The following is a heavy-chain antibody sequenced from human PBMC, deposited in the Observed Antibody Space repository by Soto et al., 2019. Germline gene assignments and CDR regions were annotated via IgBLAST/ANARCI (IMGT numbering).Heavy chain of an antibody. V-gene: IGHV3-23*01. Sequence: EVELLESGGGLVQPGASLRLSCAASGFTFTRFAMSWVRQSPNKSLEWVSGISGSGGSVYHADSVRGRFTVSRDNSRDTVHLQMNSLRAGDTAIYYCAKSQSGSGNYYEPLDYWGRGTLVIVSS. CDR3: AKSQSGSGNYYEPLDY. CDR2: ISGSGGSV. CDR1: GFTFTRFA. J-gene: IGHJ4*02. D-gene: IGHD3-16*01.